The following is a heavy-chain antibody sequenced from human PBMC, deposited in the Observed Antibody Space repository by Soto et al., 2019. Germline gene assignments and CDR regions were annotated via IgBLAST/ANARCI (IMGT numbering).Heavy chain of an antibody. D-gene: IGHD2-15*01. V-gene: IGHV3-33*01. CDR1: GFTVSSHG. J-gene: IGHJ6*02. CDR2: IWYGGINK. CDR3: ARDDCPGSGGSCYFAGMDV. Sequence: PGGSLRPAGAASGFTVSSHGMHWVCQAPGTGLERVAVIWYGGINKYYADTVKGRFTISRDNSRNTLYLQMNSLRAEDTAVYYCARDDCPGSGGSCYFAGMDVWGQGTTVTVSS.